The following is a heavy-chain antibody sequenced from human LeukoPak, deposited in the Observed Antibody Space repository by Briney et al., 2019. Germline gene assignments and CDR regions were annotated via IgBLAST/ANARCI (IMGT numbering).Heavy chain of an antibody. CDR2: INPNSGGT. D-gene: IGHD3-9*01. CDR3: ARGGYCDWLLTFDY. Sequence: EASVKVSCKASGYTFTGYYMHWVRQAPGQGLEWMGWINPNSGGTNYAQKFQGRVTMTRDTSISTAYMELSRLRSDDTAVYYCARGGYCDWLLTFDYWGQGTLVTVSS. CDR1: GYTFTGYY. J-gene: IGHJ4*02. V-gene: IGHV1-2*02.